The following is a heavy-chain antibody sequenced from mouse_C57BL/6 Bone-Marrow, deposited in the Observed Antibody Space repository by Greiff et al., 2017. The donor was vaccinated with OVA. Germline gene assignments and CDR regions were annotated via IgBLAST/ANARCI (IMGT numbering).Heavy chain of an antibody. Sequence: QVHVKQSGPGLVQPSQSLSITCTVSGFSLTSYGVHWVRQSPGKGLEWLGVIWSGGSTDYNAAFISRLSISKDNSKNQVFFKMNSLQADDTAIYYCARPSYGSSYSYAMDYWGQGTSVTVSS. CDR3: ARPSYGSSYSYAMDY. J-gene: IGHJ4*01. CDR1: GFSLTSYG. CDR2: IWSGGST. V-gene: IGHV2-2*01. D-gene: IGHD1-1*01.